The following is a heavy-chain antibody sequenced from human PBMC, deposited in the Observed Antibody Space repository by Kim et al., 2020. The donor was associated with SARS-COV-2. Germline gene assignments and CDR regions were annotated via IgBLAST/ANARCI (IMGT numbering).Heavy chain of an antibody. CDR2: ISGSGGST. CDR3: EKDGGIAVAGVRLVGYYYYGMDV. CDR1: GFTFSSYA. J-gene: IGHJ6*02. V-gene: IGHV3-23*01. D-gene: IGHD6-19*01. Sequence: GGSLRLSCAASGFTFSSYAMTWVRQAPGKGLEWVSAISGSGGSTYYADSVKGRFTISRDNSKNTLYLQMNSLRAEDTAVYYCEKDGGIAVAGVRLVGYYYYGMDVWGQGTTVTVSS.